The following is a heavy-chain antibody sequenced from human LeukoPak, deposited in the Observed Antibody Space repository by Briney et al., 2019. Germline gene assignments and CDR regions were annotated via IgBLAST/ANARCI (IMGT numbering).Heavy chain of an antibody. CDR2: MNPNCGNT. V-gene: IGHV1-8*01. D-gene: IGHD6-19*01. J-gene: IGHJ4*02. CDR1: GYTFTSYD. Sequence: ASVKVSCKASGYTFTSYDINWVRQATGQGLEWMGWMNPNCGNTGYAQKFQGRVTMTRNTSISTAYMELSSLRSEDTAVYYCARESLHGGYSSIWGQGTLVTVSS. CDR3: ARESLHGGYSSI.